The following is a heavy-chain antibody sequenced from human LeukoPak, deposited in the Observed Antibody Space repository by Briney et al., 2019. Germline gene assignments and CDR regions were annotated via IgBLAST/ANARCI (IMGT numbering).Heavy chain of an antibody. J-gene: IGHJ4*02. D-gene: IGHD4-17*01. V-gene: IGHV3-15*07. CDR3: AKGATVTRKFDY. CDR2: IKSKTDGGTT. CDR1: GFTFSNAW. Sequence: PGGSLRLSCAASGFTFSNAWMNWVRQAPGKGLEWVGRIKSKTDGGTTDYAAPVKGRFTISRDDSKNTLYLQMNSLKTEDTAVYYCAKGATVTRKFDYWGQGTLVTVSS.